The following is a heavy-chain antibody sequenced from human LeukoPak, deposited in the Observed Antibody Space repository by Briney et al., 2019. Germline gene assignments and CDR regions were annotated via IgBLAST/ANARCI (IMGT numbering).Heavy chain of an antibody. CDR2: IYYSGST. Sequence: PSEALSLTCTVSGGSISSGGYYWNWIRQHPGKGLEWIGYIYYSGSTYYNPSLKSRVTISVDTSKNQFSLKLSSVTAADTAVYYCARSQDSVAGTVVDWFDPWGQGTLVTVSS. D-gene: IGHD6-19*01. V-gene: IGHV4-31*03. J-gene: IGHJ5*02. CDR3: ARSQDSVAGTVVDWFDP. CDR1: GGSISSGGYY.